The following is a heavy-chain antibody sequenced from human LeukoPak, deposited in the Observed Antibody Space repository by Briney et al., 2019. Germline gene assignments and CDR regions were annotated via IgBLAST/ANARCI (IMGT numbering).Heavy chain of an antibody. Sequence: GGSLRLSCAASGFTFSSYAMHWVRQAPGKGLEWVAVISYDGSNKYYADSVKGRFTISRDSSKNTLYLQMNSLRAEDTAVYYCARDPVLYYGMDVWGQGTTVTVYS. J-gene: IGHJ6*02. CDR2: ISYDGSNK. CDR1: GFTFSSYA. V-gene: IGHV3-30*14. CDR3: ARDPVLYYGMDV.